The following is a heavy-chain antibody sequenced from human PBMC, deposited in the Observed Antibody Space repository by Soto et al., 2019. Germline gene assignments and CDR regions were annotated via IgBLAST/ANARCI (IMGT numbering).Heavy chain of an antibody. CDR3: TTDSRHLFDY. Sequence: PGGSLRLSXAASGFTLSNAWMIWVRQAPGKGLEWVGRIKSNLDGATTDYAAPVKGRFTISRDDSKNTLYLQMNSLKTEDTAVYYCTTDSRHLFDYWGQGTLVTVSS. V-gene: IGHV3-15*01. CDR2: IKSNLDGATT. J-gene: IGHJ4*02. CDR1: GFTLSNAW.